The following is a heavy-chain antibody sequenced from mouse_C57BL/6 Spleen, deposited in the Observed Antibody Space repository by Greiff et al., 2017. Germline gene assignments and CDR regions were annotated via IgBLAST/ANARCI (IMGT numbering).Heavy chain of an antibody. J-gene: IGHJ2*01. CDR2: INPSTGGT. CDR1: GYSFTGYY. V-gene: IGHV1-42*01. Sequence: EVQLQQSGPELVKPGASVKISCKASGYSFTGYYMNWVKQSPEKSLEWIGEINPSTGGTTYNQKFKAKATLTVDKSSSTAYMQLKSLTSEDSAVYYCARVDYYGSSSDYWGQGTTLTVSS. CDR3: ARVDYYGSSSDY. D-gene: IGHD1-1*01.